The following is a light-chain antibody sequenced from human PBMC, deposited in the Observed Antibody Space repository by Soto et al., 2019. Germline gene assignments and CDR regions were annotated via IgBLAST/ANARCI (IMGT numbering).Light chain of an antibody. V-gene: IGLV2-14*01. CDR2: EVS. J-gene: IGLJ3*02. CDR1: SSDVGGYNY. Sequence: QSVLTQPASVSGSPGQSITISCTGTSSDVGGYNYVSWYQQHPGKAPKLIIYEVSNRPSGVSNRFSGSKSGNTASLTVSGLQAEDEADYYRSSYSSVTTLWVFGGGTKLTVL. CDR3: SSYSSVTTLWV.